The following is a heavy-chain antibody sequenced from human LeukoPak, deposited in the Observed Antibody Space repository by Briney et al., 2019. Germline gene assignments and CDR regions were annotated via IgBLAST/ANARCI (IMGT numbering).Heavy chain of an antibody. CDR3: AKVWTFDY. D-gene: IGHD1-1*01. J-gene: IGHJ4*02. V-gene: IGHV3-23*01. CDR2: ISGSGGST. CDR1: GFIFTTYG. Sequence: GGSLRLSCAASGFIFTTYGMSWVRQAPGKGLEWVSAISGSGGSTYYADSVKGRFTISRDNSKNTLYLQMNSLRAEDTAVYYCAKVWTFDYWGQGTLVTVSS.